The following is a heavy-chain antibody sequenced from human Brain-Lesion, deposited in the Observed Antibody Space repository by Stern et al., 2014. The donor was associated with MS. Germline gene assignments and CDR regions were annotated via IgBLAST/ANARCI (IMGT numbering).Heavy chain of an antibody. J-gene: IGHJ6*02. CDR3: ARGRVVPGFQYYATDV. CDR1: GGSISSGGYY. CDR2: IFTSGSP. Sequence: VQLVESGPGLVKPSQTLSLSCTVSGGSISSGGYYWSWIRQPAGKGLEWIGRIFTSGSPSYTPSLKSRFPISIDTSKTQFSLRLNSMTAADTAVYYCARGRVVPGFQYYATDVWGQGTTVIVSS. D-gene: IGHD2-2*01. V-gene: IGHV4-61*02.